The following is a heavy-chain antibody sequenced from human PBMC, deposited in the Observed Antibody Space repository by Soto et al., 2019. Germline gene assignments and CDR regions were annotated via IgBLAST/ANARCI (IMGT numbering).Heavy chain of an antibody. J-gene: IGHJ6*02. V-gene: IGHV5-51*01. D-gene: IGHD3-3*01. CDR2: IYPGDSDT. CDR1: GYSFTSYW. Sequence: GESLKISCKGSGYSFTSYWIGWVRQMPGKGLEWMGIIYPGDSDTRYSPSFQGQVTISADKSISTAYLQWSSLKASDTAMYYCARYGSDFWSGYYSDYYGMDVWGQGTKVTVS. CDR3: ARYGSDFWSGYYSDYYGMDV.